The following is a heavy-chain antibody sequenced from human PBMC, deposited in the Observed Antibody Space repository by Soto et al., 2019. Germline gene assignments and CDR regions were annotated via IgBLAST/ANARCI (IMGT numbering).Heavy chain of an antibody. CDR1: GYTFTSYY. CDR2: INPSGGST. D-gene: IGHD2-21*02. CDR3: ARDLEYCGCDCYSGVVY. J-gene: IGHJ4*02. Sequence: ASVKVSCKASGYTFTSYYMHWVRQAPGQGLEWMGIINPSGGSTSYAQKFQGRVTMTRDTSTSTVYMELSSLRSEDTAVYYCARDLEYCGCDCYSGVVYWGQGTLVTVSS. V-gene: IGHV1-46*01.